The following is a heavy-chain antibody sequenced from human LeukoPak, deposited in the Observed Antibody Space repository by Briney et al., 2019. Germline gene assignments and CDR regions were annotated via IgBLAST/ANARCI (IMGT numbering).Heavy chain of an antibody. CDR2: ISGSGGST. Sequence: PGKSLRLSCAASGFSFSNYAMSWVRQAPGKGLEWVSAISGSGGSTHYADSVKGRFTISRDNSKNTLYLQMNSLRAEDTAVHYCAKVDGDSSGWYWVGSAYYYYGMDVWGQGTTVTVSS. CDR3: AKVDGDSSGWYWVGSAYYYYGMDV. D-gene: IGHD6-19*01. J-gene: IGHJ6*02. V-gene: IGHV3-23*01. CDR1: GFSFSNYA.